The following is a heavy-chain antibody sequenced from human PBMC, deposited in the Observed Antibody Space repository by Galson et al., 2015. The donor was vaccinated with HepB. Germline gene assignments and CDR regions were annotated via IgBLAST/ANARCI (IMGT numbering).Heavy chain of an antibody. CDR1: GFAFNSYA. D-gene: IGHD2-2*01. J-gene: IGHJ1*01. V-gene: IGHV3-33*08. CDR3: ATEGDTSTWYRY. Sequence: SLRLSCAASGFAFNSYAMSWVRQAPGRGLEWVAVIWYDGSSKYYADSVKDRFTISRDISTNTLYLQMNSLRVDDTALYYCATEGDTSTWYRYWGQGTLVTVSS. CDR2: IWYDGSSK.